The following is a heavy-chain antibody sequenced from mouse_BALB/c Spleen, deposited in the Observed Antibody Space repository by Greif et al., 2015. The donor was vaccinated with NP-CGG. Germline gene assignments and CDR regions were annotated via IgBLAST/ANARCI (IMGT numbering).Heavy chain of an antibody. Sequence: VQLQQSGAELVRPGTSVKVSCKASGYAFTNYLIEWVKQRPGQGLEWIGVINPGSGGTNYNEKFKGKATLTADKSSSTAYMQLSSLTSDDSAVYFCARSEELTGTGFAYWGQGTLVTVSA. J-gene: IGHJ3*01. D-gene: IGHD4-1*01. CDR3: ARSEELTGTGFAY. V-gene: IGHV1-54*01. CDR1: GYAFTNYL. CDR2: INPGSGGT.